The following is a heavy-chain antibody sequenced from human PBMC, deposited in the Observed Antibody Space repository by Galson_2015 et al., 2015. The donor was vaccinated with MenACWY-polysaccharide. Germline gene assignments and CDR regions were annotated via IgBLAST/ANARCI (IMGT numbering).Heavy chain of an antibody. D-gene: IGHD1-26*01. CDR1: GYTFSGYH. CDR3: GRGCCGTGSGSY. V-gene: IGHV1-2*02. J-gene: IGHJ1*01. CDR2: IHPNSGGT. Sequence: SVKVSCKASGYTFSGYHIHWVRQAPGQGLEWMGWIHPNSGGTTFAQKFQGRVTMNRDTSVSTVSMELNSLRSDDTAVYHCGRGCCGTGSGSYCGQGTLVTVSS.